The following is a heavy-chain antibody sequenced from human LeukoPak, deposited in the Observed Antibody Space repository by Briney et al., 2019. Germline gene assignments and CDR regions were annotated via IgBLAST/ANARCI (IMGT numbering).Heavy chain of an antibody. CDR3: ARVYSSGYYYRSYYFDY. CDR2: ISAYNGNT. CDR1: GYSFTSNV. Sequence: ASAKVSCKASGYSFTSNVISWVRQAPGQGLEWMGWISAYNGNTNYAQKLQGRVTMTRDTSTSTVYMELSSLRSEDTAVYYCARVYSSGYYYRSYYFDYWGQGTLVTVSS. J-gene: IGHJ4*02. V-gene: IGHV1-18*01. D-gene: IGHD3-22*01.